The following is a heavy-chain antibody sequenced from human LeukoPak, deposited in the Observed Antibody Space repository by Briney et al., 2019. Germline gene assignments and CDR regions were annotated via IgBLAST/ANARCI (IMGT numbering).Heavy chain of an antibody. J-gene: IGHJ3*02. Sequence: RPGGSLRLSCAASGFTFDDYGMSWVRQAPGKGLEWVSGINWNGGSTGYADSVKGRFTISRDNGKNSLYLQMNSLRAEDTALYYCARHKRDIVVVPAAGGAFDIWGQGTMVTVSS. CDR3: ARHKRDIVVVPAAGGAFDI. CDR1: GFTFDDYG. V-gene: IGHV3-20*04. CDR2: INWNGGST. D-gene: IGHD2-2*01.